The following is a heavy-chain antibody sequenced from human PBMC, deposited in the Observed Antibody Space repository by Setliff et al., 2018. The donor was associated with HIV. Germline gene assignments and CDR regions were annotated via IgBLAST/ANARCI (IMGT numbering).Heavy chain of an antibody. CDR2: IRSKANSYAT. CDR1: AFTFSGSA. CDR3: SGWKGDYYDSSGINGY. J-gene: IGHJ4*02. Sequence: PGGSLRLSCAASAFTFSGSAMHWVRQAPGKGLEWVGRIRSKANSYATEYAASVKGRFTISRDDSKNTAYLQMNSLKTDDTAMYYCSGWKGDYYDSSGINGYWGQGTLVTVSS. D-gene: IGHD3-22*01. V-gene: IGHV3-73*01.